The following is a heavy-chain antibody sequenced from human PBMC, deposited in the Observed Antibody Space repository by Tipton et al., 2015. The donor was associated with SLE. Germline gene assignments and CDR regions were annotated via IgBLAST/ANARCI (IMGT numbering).Heavy chain of an antibody. Sequence: WSNPNNGGTDYAQKFQGRITMTRDASINTAYMELSRLRSDDTAVYYCAREIAFYGETGYSEGPFDYWGQGTLVTVSS. J-gene: IGHJ4*02. CDR3: AREIAFYGETGYSEGPFDY. D-gene: IGHD3-9*01. CDR2: SNPNNGGT. V-gene: IGHV1-2*02.